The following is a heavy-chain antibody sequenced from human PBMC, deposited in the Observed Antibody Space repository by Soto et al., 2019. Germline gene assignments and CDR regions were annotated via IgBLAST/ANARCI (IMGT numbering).Heavy chain of an antibody. J-gene: IGHJ4*02. D-gene: IGHD3-22*01. Sequence: QVQLVESGGGVVQPGRSLRLSCAASGFTFSSYGMHWVRQALGKGLEWVAVISYDGSNKYYADSVKGRFTISRDNSKNTLYLQMNSLRAEDTAVYYCAKDQADSSGYPHYWGQGTLVTVSS. CDR3: AKDQADSSGYPHY. CDR1: GFTFSSYG. CDR2: ISYDGSNK. V-gene: IGHV3-30*18.